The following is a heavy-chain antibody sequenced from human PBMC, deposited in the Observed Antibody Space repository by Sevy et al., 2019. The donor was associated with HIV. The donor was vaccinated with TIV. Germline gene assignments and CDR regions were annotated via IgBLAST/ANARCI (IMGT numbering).Heavy chain of an antibody. CDR3: VRRGTAGSYDY. D-gene: IGHD1-26*01. CDR2: ISSTGGNT. J-gene: IGHJ4*02. Sequence: GGSLRLSCAASGFTFSSYVMHWARQAPGKGLESVSAISSTGGNTYYIRSVKGRFTISRDNSKNTLYLQMDSLRVEDMAVYYCVRRGTAGSYDYWGQGALVTVSS. CDR1: GFTFSSYV. V-gene: IGHV3-64*01.